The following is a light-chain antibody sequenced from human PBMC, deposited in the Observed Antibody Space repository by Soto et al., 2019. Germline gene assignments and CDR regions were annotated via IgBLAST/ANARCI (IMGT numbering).Light chain of an antibody. CDR2: DAS. CDR1: QSISRL. J-gene: IGKJ4*01. Sequence: SVLSASVGDRVTITCRASQSISRLLAWYQQKPGKAPKVLIYDASNLGSGVPSRFSGSGSRTEFTLTISSLQPDDFATYYCQWYNTCFGGGTK. CDR3: QWYNTC. V-gene: IGKV1-5*01.